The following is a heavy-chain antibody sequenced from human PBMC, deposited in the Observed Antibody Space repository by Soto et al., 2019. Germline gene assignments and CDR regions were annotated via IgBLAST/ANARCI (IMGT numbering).Heavy chain of an antibody. CDR3: GKGRSYYYYGVDV. V-gene: IGHV3-23*01. CDR2: ISGRDSST. CDR1: GFTFSSYA. J-gene: IGHJ6*02. Sequence: GSLRLSCAASGFTFSSYAMNWVRQAPGKGLEWVSVISGRDSSTYYADSVKGRFTISRDNSKSTLYLQMNSLRAEDTAVYYCGKGRSYYYYGVDVWGQGTTVTVSS.